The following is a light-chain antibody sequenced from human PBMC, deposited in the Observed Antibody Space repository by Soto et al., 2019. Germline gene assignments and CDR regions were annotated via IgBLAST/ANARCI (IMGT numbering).Light chain of an antibody. V-gene: IGKV3-20*01. CDR1: QIVRSN. J-gene: IGKJ3*01. CDR3: QHYGGSFI. CDR2: DAS. Sequence: EVVMTQSPATLSVSPGERVTLACRASQIVRSNLAWYQQKPGQAPWILIYDASHRATGIPARLSGRGSGTDFTLSISRLEPEDFAVYYCQHYGGSFIFGPGTKVDIK.